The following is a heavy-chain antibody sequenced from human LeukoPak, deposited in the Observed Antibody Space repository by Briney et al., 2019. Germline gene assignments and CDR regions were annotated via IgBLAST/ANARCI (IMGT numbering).Heavy chain of an antibody. D-gene: IGHD3-22*01. CDR1: GFPFSSYW. CDR2: IKQDGSKK. CDR3: AKLYYYDSSGYYGTFDY. Sequence: PGGSLRLSCVASGFPFSSYWMTWVRQAPGKGLEWVANIKQDGSKKSYVDSVKGRFTISRDNSKNTLYLQMNSLRAEDTAVYYCAKLYYYDSSGYYGTFDYWGQGTLVTVSS. J-gene: IGHJ4*02. V-gene: IGHV3-7*01.